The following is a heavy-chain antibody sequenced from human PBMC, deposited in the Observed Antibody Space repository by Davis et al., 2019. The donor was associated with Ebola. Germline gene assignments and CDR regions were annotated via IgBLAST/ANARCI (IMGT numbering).Heavy chain of an antibody. CDR3: AKDSRYYDILTGYSSFYYYYGMDV. J-gene: IGHJ6*02. D-gene: IGHD3-9*01. CDR1: GFTFSSYG. Sequence: GESLKISCAASGFTFSSYGMHWVRQAPGKGLEWVAVISYDGSNKYYADSVKGRFTISRDNSKNTLYLQMNSLRAEDTAVYYCAKDSRYYDILTGYSSFYYYYGMDVWGQGTTVTVSS. V-gene: IGHV3-30*18. CDR2: ISYDGSNK.